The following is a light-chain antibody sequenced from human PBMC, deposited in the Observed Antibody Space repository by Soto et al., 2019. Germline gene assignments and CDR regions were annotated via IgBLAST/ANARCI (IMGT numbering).Light chain of an antibody. CDR2: AAS. V-gene: IGKV1-39*01. J-gene: IGKJ3*01. Sequence: IQMTQSPSSLSASVGDRVTITCRASQNIGKYLNWYQHRPGKAPKLLVYAASSLQSGVPSRFNGSESGTDCSLTITSLQPEDSATYYCQQSYNTPLTFGPGTKVDI. CDR3: QQSYNTPLT. CDR1: QNIGKY.